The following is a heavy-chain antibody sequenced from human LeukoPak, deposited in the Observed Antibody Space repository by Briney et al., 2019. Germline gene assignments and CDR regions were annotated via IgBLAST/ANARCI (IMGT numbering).Heavy chain of an antibody. V-gene: IGHV3-30*18. CDR3: ANNLVY. Sequence: PGRSLRLSCAASGFTFSSYGMHWVRQAPGKGLEWVAVISYDGSNKYYADSVKGRFTISRDNSKNTLYLQMNSLRAEDTAVHYCANNLVYWGQGTLVTVSS. CDR1: GFTFSSYG. CDR2: ISYDGSNK. J-gene: IGHJ4*02.